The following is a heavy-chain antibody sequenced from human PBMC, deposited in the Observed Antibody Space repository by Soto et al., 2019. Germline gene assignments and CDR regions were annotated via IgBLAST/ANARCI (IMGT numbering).Heavy chain of an antibody. D-gene: IGHD3-22*01. Sequence: GGSLRLSCAASGFTFGSYWMSWVRQAPGKGLEWVATIKFDASEKYYVDSVKGRLTISRDNAKNSLYLQMNSLRAEDTAVYCCASSPHKDSRPDYWGQGTLVTVSS. CDR3: ASSPHKDSRPDY. CDR2: IKFDASEK. V-gene: IGHV3-7*03. CDR1: GFTFGSYW. J-gene: IGHJ4*02.